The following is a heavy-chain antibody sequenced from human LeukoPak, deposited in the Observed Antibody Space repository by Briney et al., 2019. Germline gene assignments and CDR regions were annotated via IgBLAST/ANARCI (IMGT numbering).Heavy chain of an antibody. D-gene: IGHD5-18*01. CDR2: IKQDGSEK. Sequence: PGGSLRLSCAASGFTFSSYWMSWVRQAPGKGLEWVANIKQDGSEKYYVDSVKGRFTISRDNAKNSLYLQMNSLRAEDTAVYYCARVLSGYSFNAFDIRGQGTMVTVSS. V-gene: IGHV3-7*01. J-gene: IGHJ3*02. CDR1: GFTFSSYW. CDR3: ARVLSGYSFNAFDI.